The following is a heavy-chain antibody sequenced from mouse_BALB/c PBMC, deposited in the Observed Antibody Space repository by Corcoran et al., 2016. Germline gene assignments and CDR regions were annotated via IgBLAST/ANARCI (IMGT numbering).Heavy chain of an antibody. Sequence: QIQMQQSGPELVKPGASVKISCKAAGYTFTDYYINWVKQKPGQGLEWIGWIYPGSGNTKYNEKFKGKATLTVDTSSSTAYMQLSSLTSEDTAVYFCARWGNYYFDYWGQGTTLTVSS. CDR1: GYTFTDYY. V-gene: IGHV1-84*02. D-gene: IGHD2-1*01. J-gene: IGHJ2*01. CDR2: IYPGSGNT. CDR3: ARWGNYYFDY.